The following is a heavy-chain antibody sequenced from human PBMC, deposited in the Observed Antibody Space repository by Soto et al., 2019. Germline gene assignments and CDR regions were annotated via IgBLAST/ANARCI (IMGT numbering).Heavy chain of an antibody. V-gene: IGHV4-34*01. J-gene: IGHJ4*02. D-gene: IGHD5-12*01. CDR1: GGSFSGYF. CDR3: ARGLAYDRQITVAEHFDS. Sequence: SETLSLTCVVSGGSFSGYFWTWIRQSPGRGLEWIGEISHSGSRNYNPAFQSRVIISVDSSKNHVSLKLSSVTAADSATYFCARGLAYDRQITVAEHFDSWRQGDLVT. CDR2: ISHSGSR.